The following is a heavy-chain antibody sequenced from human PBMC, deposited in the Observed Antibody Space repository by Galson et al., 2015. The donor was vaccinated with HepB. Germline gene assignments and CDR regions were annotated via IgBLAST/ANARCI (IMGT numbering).Heavy chain of an antibody. Sequence: SVKVSCKASGFTFSGYAISWLRQSPGQGLEWMGGIIPLFGSANYAQKLQGRVTITADESTSTTYMELSSLRSEDTALYYCARQFDTSGYYAYWSQGTLFTVST. D-gene: IGHD3-22*01. CDR2: IIPLFGSA. J-gene: IGHJ4*02. V-gene: IGHV1-69*13. CDR1: GFTFSGYA. CDR3: ARQFDTSGYYAY.